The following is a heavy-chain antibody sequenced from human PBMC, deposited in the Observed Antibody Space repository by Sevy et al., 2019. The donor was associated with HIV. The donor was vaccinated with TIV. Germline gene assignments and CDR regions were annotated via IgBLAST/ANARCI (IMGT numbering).Heavy chain of an antibody. D-gene: IGHD2-21*01. CDR1: GWTFTYRY. CDR3: ARSPLESDKDSYFET. Sequence: ASVKVSCKASGWTFTYRYLHWLRQAPGQALEWMGWITPYNGNTNYAQRFKGRLSITRHNSLHTAYMDLIGLRSDDTAIYYCARSPLESDKDSYFETCGQGTLVTVSS. J-gene: IGHJ4*02. CDR2: ITPYNGNT. V-gene: IGHV1-45*02.